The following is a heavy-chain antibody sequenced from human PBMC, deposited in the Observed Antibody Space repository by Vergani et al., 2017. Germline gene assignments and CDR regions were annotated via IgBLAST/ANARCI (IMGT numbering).Heavy chain of an antibody. Sequence: QVQLVESGGGVVQPGESLRLSCAASGFPFSSYAMHWVRQAPGKGLEWVAVISYDGSNKYYADSVKGRFTISRDNSKNTLYLQMNSLRAEDTAVYYCARDGGYCSSTSCYYYYYMDVWGKGTTVTVSS. CDR1: GFPFSSYA. CDR3: ARDGGYCSSTSCYYYYYMDV. CDR2: ISYDGSNK. J-gene: IGHJ6*03. V-gene: IGHV3-30-3*01. D-gene: IGHD2-2*01.